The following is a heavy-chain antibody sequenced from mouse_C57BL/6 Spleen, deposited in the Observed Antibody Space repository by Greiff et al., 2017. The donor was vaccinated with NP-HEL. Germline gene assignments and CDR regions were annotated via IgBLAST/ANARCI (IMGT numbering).Heavy chain of an antibody. CDR2: IDPETGGT. CDR3: TRGFYYDYEFAY. CDR1: GYTFTDYE. J-gene: IGHJ3*01. D-gene: IGHD2-4*01. V-gene: IGHV1-15*01. Sequence: VQLVESGAELVRPGASVTLSCKASGYTFTDYEMHWVKQTPVHGLEWIGAIDPETGGTAYNQKFKGKAILTADKSSSTAYMELRSLTSEDSAVYYCTRGFYYDYEFAYWGQGTLVTVSA.